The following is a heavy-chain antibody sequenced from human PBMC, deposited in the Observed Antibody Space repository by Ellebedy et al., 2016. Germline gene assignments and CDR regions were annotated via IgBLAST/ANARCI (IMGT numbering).Heavy chain of an antibody. CDR3: ARDIIPQWLVHYYYYGMDV. CDR2: ISSSSSYI. CDR1: GFTFSSYA. V-gene: IGHV3-21*01. J-gene: IGHJ6*02. D-gene: IGHD6-19*01. Sequence: GGSLRLSCAASGFTFSSYAMSWVRQAPGKGLEWVSSISSSSSYIYYADSVKGRFTISRDNAKNTLYLQMNSLRAEDTAVYYCARDIIPQWLVHYYYYGMDVWGQGTTVTVSS.